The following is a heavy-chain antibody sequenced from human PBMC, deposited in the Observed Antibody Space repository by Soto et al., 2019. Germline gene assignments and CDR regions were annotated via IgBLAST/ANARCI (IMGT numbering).Heavy chain of an antibody. CDR1: GYTLTDLS. V-gene: IGHV1-24*01. CDR2: FDPEDGET. CDR3: ARSSRKDDY. Sequence: ASVKVSCKVSGYTLTDLSMHWVRQAPGKRLEWMGGFDPEDGETIYAQKCQGRVTMTGDTSTDTAYMELSSLRSEDTAGYYCARSSRKDDYWGQGTLVTVSS. J-gene: IGHJ4*02.